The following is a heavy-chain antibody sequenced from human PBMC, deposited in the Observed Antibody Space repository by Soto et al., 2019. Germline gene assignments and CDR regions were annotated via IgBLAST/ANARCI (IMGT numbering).Heavy chain of an antibody. J-gene: IGHJ6*02. CDR2: ISYDGSNK. V-gene: IGHV3-30*18. D-gene: IGHD3-22*01. CDR3: AKGPSSGYYHTLDYGMDV. Sequence: QSGGSLRLSCAASGFTFSSYGMHWVRQAPGKGLEWVAVISYDGSNKYYADSVKGRFTISRDNSKNTLYLQMNSLRAEDTAVYYCAKGPSSGYYHTLDYGMDVWGQGTTVTVSS. CDR1: GFTFSSYG.